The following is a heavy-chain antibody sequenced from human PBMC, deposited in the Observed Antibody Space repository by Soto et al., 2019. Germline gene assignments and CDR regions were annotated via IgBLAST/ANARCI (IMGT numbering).Heavy chain of an antibody. D-gene: IGHD5-18*01. CDR1: GGTFSSYA. CDR2: IIPIFGTA. V-gene: IGHV1-69*13. CDR3: ARDRADTAMVSFRHPLNYYYYGMDV. J-gene: IGHJ6*02. Sequence: ASVKVSCKASGGTFSSYAISWVRQAPGQGLEWMGGIIPIFGTANYAQKFQGRVTITADESTSTAYMELSSLRSEDTAVYYCARDRADTAMVSFRHPLNYYYYGMDVWGQGTTVTVSS.